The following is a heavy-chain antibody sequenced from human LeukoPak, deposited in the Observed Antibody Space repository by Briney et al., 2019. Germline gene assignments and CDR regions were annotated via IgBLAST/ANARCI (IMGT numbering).Heavy chain of an antibody. CDR1: GFTFSTSG. Sequence: GGSLRLSCAASGFTFSTSGMHWVRQAPGKGLEWVAVISHDGNNQYYADSVKGRFTISRDNSKNTLYLQMNSLRAEDTAVYYCAKDNRDYYIDYWGQGTLVTVSS. CDR2: ISHDGNNQ. D-gene: IGHD3-10*01. CDR3: AKDNRDYYIDY. J-gene: IGHJ4*02. V-gene: IGHV3-30*18.